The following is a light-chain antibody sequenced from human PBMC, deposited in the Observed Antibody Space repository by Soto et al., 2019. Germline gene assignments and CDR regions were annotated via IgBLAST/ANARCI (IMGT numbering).Light chain of an antibody. CDR3: CSYRSDNPWV. CDR2: EVN. J-gene: IGLJ3*02. CDR1: SSDVGAYNY. V-gene: IGLV2-14*01. Sequence: QSVLTQPASVSGSPGQSITISCTGSSSDVGAYNYVSWYQQFPGKAPKLMIYEVNDRPSGVSNRFSGSKSGNTASLTISGLQTEDEADYYCCSYRSDNPWVFGGGTKVTVL.